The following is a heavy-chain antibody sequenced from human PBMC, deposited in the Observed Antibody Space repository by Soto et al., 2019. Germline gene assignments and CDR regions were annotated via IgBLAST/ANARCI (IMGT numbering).Heavy chain of an antibody. D-gene: IGHD1-26*01. CDR2: INHSGST. J-gene: IGHJ4*02. V-gene: IGHV4-34*01. CDR1: GGSFSGYY. CDR3: ARGPHIVGATTAVIKVFDY. Sequence: PSETLSLTCAVYGGSFSGYYWSWIRQPPGKGLEWIGEINHSGSTNYNPSLKSRVTISVDTSKNQFSLKLSSVTAADTAVYYCARGPHIVGATTAVIKVFDYWGQGTLVTVSS.